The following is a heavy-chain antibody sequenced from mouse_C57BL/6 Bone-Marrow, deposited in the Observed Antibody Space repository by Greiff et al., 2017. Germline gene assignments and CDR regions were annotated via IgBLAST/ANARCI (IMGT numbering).Heavy chain of an antibody. CDR1: GYSITSGYY. J-gene: IGHJ3*01. V-gene: IGHV3-6*01. CDR3: ARDYYDYLD. CDR2: ISYDGSN. Sequence: EVQLQESGPGLVKPSQSLSLTCSVTGYSITSGYYWNWIRQFPGNQLEWMGFISYDGSNNYNPSLKNRISITRDTSKNQFFLKLNSVTTEDTATYYCARDYYDYLDWGQGTLVTVSA. D-gene: IGHD2-4*01.